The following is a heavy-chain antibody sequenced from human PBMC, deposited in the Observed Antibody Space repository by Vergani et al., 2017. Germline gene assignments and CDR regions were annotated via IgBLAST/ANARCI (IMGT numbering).Heavy chain of an antibody. CDR2: IIPLHDIT. CDR3: ARITRNCGGDCYYFDH. Sequence: QVQLVQSGAEVKKPGSSVKVSCKASGGTFSSYTISWVRQAPGQGLEWMGRIIPLHDITNYAQKFQGRVTITADKSTSTAHMELSSLRSEDTAVYYCARITRNCGGDCYYFDHWGQGTLVTVSS. CDR1: GGTFSSYT. V-gene: IGHV1-69*02. J-gene: IGHJ4*02. D-gene: IGHD2-21*02.